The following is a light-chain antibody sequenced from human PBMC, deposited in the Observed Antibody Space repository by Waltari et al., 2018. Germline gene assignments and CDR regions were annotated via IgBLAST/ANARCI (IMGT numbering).Light chain of an antibody. CDR2: QDN. CDR1: NLGDKH. Sequence: SYELTQPPSVSVSPGQTASIICSGDNLGDKHASWYQQRPGQSPVLVIYQDNKRPSGIPERFSGSNSGNTATLTISGTQALDEADYYCQAWDSSTAVFGTGTKVTVL. CDR3: QAWDSSTAV. V-gene: IGLV3-1*01. J-gene: IGLJ1*01.